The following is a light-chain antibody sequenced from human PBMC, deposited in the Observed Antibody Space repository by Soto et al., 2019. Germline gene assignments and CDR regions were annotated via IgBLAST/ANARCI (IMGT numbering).Light chain of an antibody. V-gene: IGKV3-15*01. CDR1: QSVSSN. CDR2: GAS. J-gene: IGKJ1*01. CDR3: QQYNNPPHT. Sequence: EIVMTQSPATLSVSPGERATLSCRAGQSVSSNLAWYKQKPGQAPKLLVYGASTMATGVPSRFSGRGSGTDFTLTIISLQSEDFADYYCQQYNNPPHTFGQGTKVEIK.